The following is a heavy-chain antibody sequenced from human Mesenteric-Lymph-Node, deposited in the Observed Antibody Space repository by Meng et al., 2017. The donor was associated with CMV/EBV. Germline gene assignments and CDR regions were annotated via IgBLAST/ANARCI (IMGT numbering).Heavy chain of an antibody. Sequence: FSLNTGSGGVGWIRQTPGKAPEWLALIRWNDEKRYSPSLNNRLTVTKDISKNQVVLTLSNLDPEDAATYFCARGHGGDGYNCGFDPWGPGTLVTVSS. CDR2: IRWNDEK. CDR1: FSLNTGSGG. D-gene: IGHD5-24*01. CDR3: ARGHGGDGYNCGFDP. J-gene: IGHJ5*02. V-gene: IGHV2-5*01.